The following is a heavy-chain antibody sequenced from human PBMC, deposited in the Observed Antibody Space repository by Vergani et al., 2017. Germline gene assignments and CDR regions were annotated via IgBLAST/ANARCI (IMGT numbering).Heavy chain of an antibody. CDR1: GGSISSGGYY. V-gene: IGHV4-31*03. D-gene: IGHD1-26*01. CDR2: IYYSGST. Sequence: QVQLQESGPGLVKPSQTLSLTCTVYGGSISSGGYYWSWIRQHPGKGLEWIGYIYYSGSTYYNPSLKSRVTLSVDTSKNQFSLKLSSVTAADTAVYYCARDRMVGEFDPWGQGTLVTVSS. J-gene: IGHJ5*02. CDR3: ARDRMVGEFDP.